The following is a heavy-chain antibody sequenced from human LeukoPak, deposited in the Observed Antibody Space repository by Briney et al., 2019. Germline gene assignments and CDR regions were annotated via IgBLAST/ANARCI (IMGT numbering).Heavy chain of an antibody. Sequence: KPSETLSLTCAVYGGSFSAYYWSWIRQPPGKGLEWIGEIYHSGSTNYNPSLKSRVTISVDKSKNQSSLKLSSVTAADTAVYYCARARAYYYDSSGYYQKGVHWFDPWGQGTLVTVSS. D-gene: IGHD3-22*01. CDR2: IYHSGST. V-gene: IGHV4-34*01. J-gene: IGHJ5*02. CDR1: GGSFSAYY. CDR3: ARARAYYYDSSGYYQKGVHWFDP.